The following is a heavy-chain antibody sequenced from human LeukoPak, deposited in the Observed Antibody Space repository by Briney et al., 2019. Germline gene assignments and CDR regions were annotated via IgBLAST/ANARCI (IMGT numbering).Heavy chain of an antibody. J-gene: IGHJ4*02. D-gene: IGHD6-13*01. V-gene: IGHV3-48*03. CDR2: ISSSGSTI. CDR1: GFTFSSYE. CDR3: ARDQEGAAAAGYDY. Sequence: GGSLRLSCAASGFTFSSYEMNWVRQAPGKGLEWVSYISSSGSTIYYADSVKGRFTISRDNAKNSLYLQMNSLRAEDTAVYYCARDQEGAAAAGYDYWGQGTLVTVSS.